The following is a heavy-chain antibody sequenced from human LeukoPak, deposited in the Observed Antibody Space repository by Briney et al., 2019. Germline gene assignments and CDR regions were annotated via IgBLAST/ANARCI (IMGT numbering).Heavy chain of an antibody. CDR1: EYTFTGYY. CDR3: ARGFEVGATTDRDY. Sequence: ASVKVSCKASEYTFTGYYMHWVRQAPGQGLEWMGWINPNSGGTNYAQKFQGRVTMTRDTSISTAYMELSRLRSDDTAVYYCARGFEVGATTDRDYWGQGTLVTVSS. V-gene: IGHV1-2*02. D-gene: IGHD1-26*01. J-gene: IGHJ4*02. CDR2: INPNSGGT.